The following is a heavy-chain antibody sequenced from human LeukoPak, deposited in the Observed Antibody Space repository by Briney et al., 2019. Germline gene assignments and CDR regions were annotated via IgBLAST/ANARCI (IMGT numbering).Heavy chain of an antibody. CDR2: ISSSSAHI. CDR3: ARDIGGSYTAIDY. CDR1: GFTFSSYS. D-gene: IGHD1-26*01. V-gene: IGHV3-21*01. Sequence: PGKSLRLSCAASGFTFSSYSMNWVRQAPGKGLEWVSFISSSSAHINYADSVKGRFTISRDNPRNSLYLQMNSLRAEDTAVYYCARDIGGSYTAIDYWGQGTLVTVSS. J-gene: IGHJ4*02.